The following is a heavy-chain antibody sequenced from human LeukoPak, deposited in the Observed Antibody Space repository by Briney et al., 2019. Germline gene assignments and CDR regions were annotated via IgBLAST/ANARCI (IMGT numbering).Heavy chain of an antibody. D-gene: IGHD3-22*01. J-gene: IGHJ1*01. CDR2: ISDDASTK. CDR3: AKDQDYYDTSGYYYVGDFQH. V-gene: IGHV3-33*06. CDR1: GFTFSSYG. Sequence: GASLRLSCAASGFTFSSYGMHWVRQAPGKGLEWVAVISDDASTKYYAASVKGRFTISRDDSKNTLYLQMNSLRAEDTAVYYCAKDQDYYDTSGYYYVGDFQHWGQGNLLTVSS.